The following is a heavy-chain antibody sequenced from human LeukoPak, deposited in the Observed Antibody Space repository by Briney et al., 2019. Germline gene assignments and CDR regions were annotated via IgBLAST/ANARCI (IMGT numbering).Heavy chain of an antibody. CDR3: ARFRAATTRFDY. V-gene: IGHV3-30*09. Sequence: PGRSLRLSCAASGCTFRNYAMYWVRQAPGRGLEWAAVVSFDGNTTFYSDSVKGRFAISRDNSKNTLYLEMNSLRPEDTAVYYCARFRAATTRFDYWGQGTLVTVSS. D-gene: IGHD1/OR15-1a*01. CDR1: GCTFRNYA. CDR2: VSFDGNTT. J-gene: IGHJ4*02.